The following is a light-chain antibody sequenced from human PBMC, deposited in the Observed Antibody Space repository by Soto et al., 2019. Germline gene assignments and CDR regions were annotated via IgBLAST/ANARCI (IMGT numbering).Light chain of an antibody. CDR2: FDK. V-gene: IGLV3-21*04. J-gene: IGLJ3*02. CDR1: NIGHKG. Sequence: SYELTQPPSVSVAPGKTATISCGGNNIGHKGVHWYQQKPGQAPILVIYFDKDRPSGIPERFSGSNSENTATLTIARVEAGDEADYYCQVWDPDTDHRVFGGGTKLTVL. CDR3: QVWDPDTDHRV.